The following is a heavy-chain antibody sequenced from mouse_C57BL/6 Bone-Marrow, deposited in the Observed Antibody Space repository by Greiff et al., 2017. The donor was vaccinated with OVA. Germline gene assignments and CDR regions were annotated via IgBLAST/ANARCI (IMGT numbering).Heavy chain of an antibody. Sequence: VQLQQSGAELAKPGASVKLSCKASGYTFTSYWMHWVKQRPGQGLEWIGYINPSSGYTKYNQKFKDKATLTADKSSSTAYMQLSSLTYEDSAVYYCARFITTVVATRYYFDYWGQGTTLTVSS. CDR3: ARFITTVVATRYYFDY. J-gene: IGHJ2*01. CDR2: INPSSGYT. V-gene: IGHV1-7*01. CDR1: GYTFTSYW. D-gene: IGHD1-1*01.